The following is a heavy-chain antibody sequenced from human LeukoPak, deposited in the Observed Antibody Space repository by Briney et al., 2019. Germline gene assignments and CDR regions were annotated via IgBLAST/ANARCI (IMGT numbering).Heavy chain of an antibody. D-gene: IGHD1-26*01. CDR1: GGSISSGGYY. V-gene: IGHV4-61*02. CDR3: AREGRVGATDYYYYMDV. Sequence: SETLSLTCTVSGGSISSGGYYWSWIRQPAGKGLEWIGRIYTSGSTNYNPSLKSRVTMSVDTSKNQFSLKLSSVTAADTAVYYCAREGRVGATDYYYYMDVWGKGTTVTVSS. J-gene: IGHJ6*03. CDR2: IYTSGST.